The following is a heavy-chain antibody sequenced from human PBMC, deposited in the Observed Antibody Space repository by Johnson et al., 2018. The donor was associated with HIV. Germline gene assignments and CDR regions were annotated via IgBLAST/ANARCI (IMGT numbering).Heavy chain of an antibody. CDR1: GFTFSDYY. D-gene: IGHD3-10*01. CDR3: ARGGDVVWFGEFPGAFDV. V-gene: IGHV3-11*04. Sequence: QVQLVESGGGLVKPGGSLRLSCAASGFTFSDYYMSWIRQAPGKGLEWVAYISSSGSSISYADSVKGRFTISRDNAKNSLYLQMNSLRAEDTAVEYCARGGDVVWFGEFPGAFDVWGQGTMVTVSS. J-gene: IGHJ3*01. CDR2: ISSSGSSI.